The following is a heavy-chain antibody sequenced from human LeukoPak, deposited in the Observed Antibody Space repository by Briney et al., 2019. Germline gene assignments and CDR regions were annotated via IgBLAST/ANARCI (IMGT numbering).Heavy chain of an antibody. J-gene: IGHJ5*02. CDR1: GDSVSSNSAA. D-gene: IGHD2-2*01. CDR3: ARGKVFTCSSTSCSGGWFDP. CDR2: TYYRSKWYN. Sequence: SQTLSLTCAISGDSVSSNSAAWNWIRQSPSRGLERLGRTYYRSKWYNDYAVSVKSRITINPDTSKNQFSLQLNSVTPEDTAVYYCARGKVFTCSSTSCSGGWFDPWGQGTLVTVSS. V-gene: IGHV6-1*01.